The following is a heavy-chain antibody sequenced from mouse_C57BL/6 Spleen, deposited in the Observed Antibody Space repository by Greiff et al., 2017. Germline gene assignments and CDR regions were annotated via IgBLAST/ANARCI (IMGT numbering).Heavy chain of an antibody. J-gene: IGHJ2*01. Sequence: QVQLQQPGAELVKPGASVKMSCKASGYTFTSYWITWVKQRPGQGLEWIGDIYPGSGSTNYNEKLKSKATLTVDTSSSQAYMQLSSLTSEDSAVYYCARRAGTGEYFDYWGQGTTLTVSS. CDR1: GYTFTSYW. CDR2: IYPGSGST. D-gene: IGHD4-1*01. CDR3: ARRAGTGEYFDY. V-gene: IGHV1-55*01.